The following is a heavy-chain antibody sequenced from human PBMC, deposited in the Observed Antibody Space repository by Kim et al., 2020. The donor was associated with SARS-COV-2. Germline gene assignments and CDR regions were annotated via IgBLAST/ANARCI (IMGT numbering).Heavy chain of an antibody. CDR3: ARDENWSLDH. CDR2: INGDRSIT. V-gene: IGHV3-74*01. D-gene: IGHD1-1*01. CDR1: GFIVERHW. Sequence: GGSLRLSCVASGFIVERHWMYWVRQVPGKGLVWVSRINGDRSITNYADSVKGRFTISRDDAKNTVYLHMNSLRVDDTAVYYCARDENWSLDHWGQGTLVTVSS. J-gene: IGHJ4*02.